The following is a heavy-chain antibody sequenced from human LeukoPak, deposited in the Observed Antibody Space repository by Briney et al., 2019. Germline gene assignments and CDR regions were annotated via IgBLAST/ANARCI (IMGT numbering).Heavy chain of an antibody. CDR3: AVTGYSYGYNIDY. D-gene: IGHD5-18*01. V-gene: IGHV5-51*01. CDR2: IYPGDSDA. J-gene: IGHJ4*02. Sequence: GESLKISCKGSGYSFTTYWIAWVRQMPGKGLEWMGIIYPGDSDARYSPSFQGQVTISADKSISTAYLQWSSLKASDTAMYYCAVTGYSYGYNIDYWGQGTLVTVSS. CDR1: GYSFTTYW.